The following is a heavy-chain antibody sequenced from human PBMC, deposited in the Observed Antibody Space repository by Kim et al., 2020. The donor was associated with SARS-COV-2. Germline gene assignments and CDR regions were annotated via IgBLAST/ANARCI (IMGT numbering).Heavy chain of an antibody. CDR2: IYYSGST. D-gene: IGHD2-2*01. J-gene: IGHJ4*02. CDR3: ARHSRIVVVPAAILA. V-gene: IGHV4-39*01. Sequence: GTGLEWIGSIYYSGSTYYNPSLKSRVTISVDTSKNQFSLKLSSVTAADTAVYYCARHSRIVVVPAAILAWGQGTLVTVSS.